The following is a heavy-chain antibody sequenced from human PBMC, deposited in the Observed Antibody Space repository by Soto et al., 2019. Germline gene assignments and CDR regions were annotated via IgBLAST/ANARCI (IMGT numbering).Heavy chain of an antibody. CDR1: GGSISSYY. J-gene: IGHJ4*02. CDR2: IYYSGST. Sequence: SETLSLTCTVSGGSISSYYWSWIRQPPGKGLEWIGYIYYSGSTNYNPSLKSRVTISVDTSKNQFSLRLSSVTAADTAVYYCARVRYFYYFDYWGQGTLVTVSS. CDR3: ARVRYFYYFDY. D-gene: IGHD2-21*01. V-gene: IGHV4-59*01.